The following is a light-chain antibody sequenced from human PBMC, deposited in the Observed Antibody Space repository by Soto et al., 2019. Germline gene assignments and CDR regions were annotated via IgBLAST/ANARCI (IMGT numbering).Light chain of an antibody. CDR1: QSINSW. V-gene: IGKV1-5*03. Sequence: DIQMTQSPSTLSASVGDRVTITCRASQSINSWLAWYQQKPGKAPKLLLYKASSLESGVPSRFSDSGSGTEFTLTIGSLQPDEFSSYYGQQYDTSPLTCGVVTKVDIK. CDR2: KAS. J-gene: IGKJ4*01. CDR3: QQYDTSPLT.